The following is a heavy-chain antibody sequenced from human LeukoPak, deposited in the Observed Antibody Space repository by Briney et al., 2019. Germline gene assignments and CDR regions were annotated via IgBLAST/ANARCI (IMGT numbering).Heavy chain of an antibody. Sequence: SETLSLTCTVSGGSISSYYWSWIRQPPGKGLEWIGYIYYSGCTNYNPSLKSRVTISVDTSKNQFSLKLSSVTAADTAVYYCARDPGYYGSGSYYGWFDPWGQGTLVTVSS. CDR1: GGSISSYY. D-gene: IGHD3-10*01. J-gene: IGHJ5*02. V-gene: IGHV4-59*01. CDR3: ARDPGYYGSGSYYGWFDP. CDR2: IYYSGCT.